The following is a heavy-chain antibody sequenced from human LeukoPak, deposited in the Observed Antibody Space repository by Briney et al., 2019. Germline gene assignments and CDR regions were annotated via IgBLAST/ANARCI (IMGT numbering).Heavy chain of an antibody. CDR2: ISYDGSNK. V-gene: IGHV3-30-3*01. J-gene: IGHJ4*02. Sequence: GGSLRLSCAASGFTFSGYAMHWVRQAPGKGLEWVAVISYDGSNKYYADSVKGRFTISRDNAKNTLYLQVNNLRAEGTAVYYCARGPNSNWSGLDFWGQGTLLTVSS. CDR1: GFTFSGYA. D-gene: IGHD6-6*01. CDR3: ARGPNSNWSGLDF.